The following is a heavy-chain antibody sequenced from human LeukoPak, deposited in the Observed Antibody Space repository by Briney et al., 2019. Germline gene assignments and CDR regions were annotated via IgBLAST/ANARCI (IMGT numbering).Heavy chain of an antibody. CDR3: ARGVGYCSSTSCSEDWFDP. CDR1: GFTFSSYA. D-gene: IGHD2-2*01. V-gene: IGHV3-30*04. J-gene: IGHJ5*02. CDR2: ISYDGSNK. Sequence: GGSLRLSCAASGFTFSSYAMHWVRQAPGKGLEWVAVISYDGSNKYYADSVKGRFTTSRDNSKNTLYLQMNSLRAEDTAVYYCARGVGYCSSTSCSEDWFDPWGQGTLVTVSS.